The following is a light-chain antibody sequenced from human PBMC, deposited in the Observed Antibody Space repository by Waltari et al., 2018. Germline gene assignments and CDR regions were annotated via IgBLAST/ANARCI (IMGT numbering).Light chain of an antibody. Sequence: QSALTQPRSVSGSPGQSVTISCTGTSSAVGGYKYVSWYQQHPGNAPKLMISDVSKRPPGVPDRFSGSKSGNTASLTISGLQAEDESDYYCCSYAGSYTWVFGGGTKLTVL. CDR3: CSYAGSYTWV. CDR1: SSAVGGYKY. J-gene: IGLJ3*02. CDR2: DVS. V-gene: IGLV2-11*01.